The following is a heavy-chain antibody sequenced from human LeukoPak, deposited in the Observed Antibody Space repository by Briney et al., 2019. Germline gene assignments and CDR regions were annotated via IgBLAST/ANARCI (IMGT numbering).Heavy chain of an antibody. V-gene: IGHV4-39*07. D-gene: IGHD3-22*01. Sequence: SETLSLTCTVSGGSISSSRHYWGWIRQPPGKGLEWIGNILYSGSTNYNPSLKSRVTISVDTSKNQFSLKLSSVTAADTAVYYCASITYYYDSSGYYRGYFQHWGQGTLVTVSS. CDR1: GGSISSSRHY. J-gene: IGHJ1*01. CDR3: ASITYYYDSSGYYRGYFQH. CDR2: ILYSGST.